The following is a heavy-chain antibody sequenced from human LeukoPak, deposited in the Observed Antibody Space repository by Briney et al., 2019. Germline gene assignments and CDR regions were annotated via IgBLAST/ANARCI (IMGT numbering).Heavy chain of an antibody. CDR1: GGSISSYY. CDR3: ARDRGYYFDY. Sequence: SETLSLTCTVSGGSISSYYWNWIRQPPGKGLEWTGYIYCSGSTNYNPSLKSRFTISVDTSKNQFSLKLDSVTAADTAVYYCARDRGYYFDYWGQGTLVTVSS. D-gene: IGHD3-10*01. CDR2: IYCSGST. J-gene: IGHJ4*02. V-gene: IGHV4-59*01.